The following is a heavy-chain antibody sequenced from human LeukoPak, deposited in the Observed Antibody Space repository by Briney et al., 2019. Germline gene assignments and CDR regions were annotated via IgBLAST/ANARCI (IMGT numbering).Heavy chain of an antibody. D-gene: IGHD3-22*01. J-gene: IGHJ4*02. CDR1: GFTFSSYA. CDR2: ISGSGGST. V-gene: IGHV3-23*01. CDR3: ATPPPTRYDSSGYDFC. Sequence: GGSLRLSCAASGFTFSSYAMSWVRQAPGKGLEWVSAISGSGGSTYYADSVKGRFTISRDTSKNTLYLQMNSLRAEDTAVYYCATPPPTRYDSSGYDFCWGQGTLVTVSS.